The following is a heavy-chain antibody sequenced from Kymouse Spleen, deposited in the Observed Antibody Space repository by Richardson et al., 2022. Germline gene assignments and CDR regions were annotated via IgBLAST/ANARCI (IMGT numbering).Heavy chain of an antibody. CDR3: ARDGEGARGFDP. Sequence: QVQLVESGGGVVQPGRSLRLSCAASGFTFSSYGMHWVRQAPGKGLEWVAVIWYDGSNKYYADSVKGRFTISRDNSKNTLYLQMNSLRAEDTAVYYCARDGEGARGFDPWGQGTLVTVSS. D-gene: IGHD1-26*01. V-gene: IGHV3-33*01. J-gene: IGHJ5*02. CDR1: GFTFSSYG. CDR2: IWYDGSNK.